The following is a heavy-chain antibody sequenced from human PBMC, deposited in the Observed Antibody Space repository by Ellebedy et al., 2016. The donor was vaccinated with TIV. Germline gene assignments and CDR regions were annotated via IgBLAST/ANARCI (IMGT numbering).Heavy chain of an antibody. Sequence: SVKVSCXASGFTFTSPAVQWVRQARGQRLEWIGWIVVGSGNTNYAQKFQERVTITRDMSTSTAYMELSSLKSDDTAVYYCARDRSTTYWGQGTLVTVSS. CDR2: IVVGSGNT. D-gene: IGHD2/OR15-2a*01. J-gene: IGHJ4*02. V-gene: IGHV1-58*01. CDR1: GFTFTSPA. CDR3: ARDRSTTY.